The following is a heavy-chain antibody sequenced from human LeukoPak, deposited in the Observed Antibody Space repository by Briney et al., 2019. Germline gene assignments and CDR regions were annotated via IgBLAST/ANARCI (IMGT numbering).Heavy chain of an antibody. CDR2: ISAYNGNT. J-gene: IGHJ3*02. Sequence: ASVKVSCKASGYTFTSYGISWVRQAPGQGLEWMGWISAYNGNTNYAQKLQGRVTMTTDTSTSTAYMELRSLRSGDTAVYYCARIASIQMYSSSWGAFDIWGQGTMVTVSS. D-gene: IGHD6-13*01. CDR3: ARIASIQMYSSSWGAFDI. CDR1: GYTFTSYG. V-gene: IGHV1-18*01.